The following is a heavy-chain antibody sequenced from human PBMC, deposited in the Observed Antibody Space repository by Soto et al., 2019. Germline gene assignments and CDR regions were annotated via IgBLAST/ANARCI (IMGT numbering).Heavy chain of an antibody. CDR1: GFTFSSYA. Sequence: PGGSLRLSCAASGFTFSSYAMSWVRQAPGKGLEWVSGISGSGGRTYYADSVKGRFTISRDKSKNTLYLQMNSLRAEDTAVYYCAKEPKPTVPVMDVWGQGTTVTVSS. J-gene: IGHJ6*02. CDR2: ISGSGGRT. CDR3: AKEPKPTVPVMDV. V-gene: IGHV3-23*01. D-gene: IGHD4-17*01.